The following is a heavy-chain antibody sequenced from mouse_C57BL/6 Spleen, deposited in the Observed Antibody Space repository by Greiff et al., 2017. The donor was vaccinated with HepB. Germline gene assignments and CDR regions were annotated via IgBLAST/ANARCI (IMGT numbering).Heavy chain of an antibody. CDR2: IDPSDSYT. CDR3: ARKDGNPFAY. Sequence: QVQLQQSGAELVKPGASVKLSCKASGYTFTSYWMQWVKQRPGQGLEWIGEIDPSDSYTNYNQKFKGKATLTVDTSSSTAYMQLSSLTSEDSAVYYCARKDGNPFAYWGQGTLVTVSA. CDR1: GYTFTSYW. J-gene: IGHJ3*01. V-gene: IGHV1-50*01. D-gene: IGHD2-1*01.